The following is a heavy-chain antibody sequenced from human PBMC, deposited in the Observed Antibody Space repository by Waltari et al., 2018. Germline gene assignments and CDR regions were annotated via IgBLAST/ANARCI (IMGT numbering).Heavy chain of an antibody. D-gene: IGHD6-13*01. CDR3: ARRSKGRIAAACTVDY. CDR1: GGSISSSSYY. CDR2: IYYSGST. J-gene: IGHJ4*02. V-gene: IGHV4-39*01. Sequence: QLQLQESGPGLVKPSETLSLTCTVSGGSISSSSYYWCWIRQPPGKGLEWIGSIYYSGSTYYHPALKSLCTISVDTCKNQFSLKLSSVTAADTAVYYCARRSKGRIAAACTVDYWGQGTLVTVSS.